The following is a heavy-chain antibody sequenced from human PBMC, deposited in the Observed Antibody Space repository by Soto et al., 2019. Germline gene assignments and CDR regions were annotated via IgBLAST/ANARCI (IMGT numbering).Heavy chain of an antibody. D-gene: IGHD1-26*01. Sequence: SETLSLTCTVSGGSISSYYWSWIRQPPGKGLEWIGYIYYSGSTNYNPSRKSRVTISVDTSKNQFSLKLSSVTAADTAVYYCASLSGSSPTADYWGQGTLVTVSS. CDR2: IYYSGST. CDR3: ASLSGSSPTADY. V-gene: IGHV4-59*01. J-gene: IGHJ4*02. CDR1: GGSISSYY.